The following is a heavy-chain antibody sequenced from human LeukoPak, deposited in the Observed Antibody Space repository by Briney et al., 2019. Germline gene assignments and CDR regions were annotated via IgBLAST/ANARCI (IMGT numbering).Heavy chain of an antibody. CDR2: IKHSGST. CDR1: GGSFGGYY. Sequence: PSETLSLTCAVYGGSFGGYYWSRIRQPPGKGLEWIGEIKHSGSTNYNPSLKSRVTISLDTSKNQFSLKLTSVTAADTAVYYCARLYLPATRFDYWGQGTLVTVSS. CDR3: ARLYLPATRFDY. D-gene: IGHD5-24*01. J-gene: IGHJ4*02. V-gene: IGHV4-34*01.